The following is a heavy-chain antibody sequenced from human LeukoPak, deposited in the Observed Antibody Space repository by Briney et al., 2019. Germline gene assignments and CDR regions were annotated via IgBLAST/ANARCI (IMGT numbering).Heavy chain of an antibody. V-gene: IGHV3-21*01. Sequence: PGGSLRLSCAASGFTFSSYSMNWVRQAPGKGLEWVSSISSSSSYIYYADSVEGRFTISRDNAKNSLYLQMNSLRAEDTAVYYCARDPKAVANWFDPWGQGTLVTVSS. CDR1: GFTFSSYS. CDR3: ARDPKAVANWFDP. CDR2: ISSSSSYI. D-gene: IGHD6-19*01. J-gene: IGHJ5*02.